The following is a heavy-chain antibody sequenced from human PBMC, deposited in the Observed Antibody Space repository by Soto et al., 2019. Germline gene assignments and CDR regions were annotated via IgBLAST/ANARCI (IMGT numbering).Heavy chain of an antibody. D-gene: IGHD5-12*01. Sequence: PGGSLRLSCAASGFTFSSYSMNWVRQAPGKGLEWVSSISSSSSYIYYADSVKGRFTISRDNAKNSLYLQMNSLRAEDTAVYYCARDYDRGDSGYDFDAFDIWGQGTMVTVS. CDR3: ARDYDRGDSGYDFDAFDI. CDR2: ISSSSSYI. V-gene: IGHV3-21*01. CDR1: GFTFSSYS. J-gene: IGHJ3*02.